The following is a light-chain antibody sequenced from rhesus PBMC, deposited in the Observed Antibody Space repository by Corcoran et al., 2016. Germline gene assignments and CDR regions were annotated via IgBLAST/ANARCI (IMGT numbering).Light chain of an antibody. Sequence: DVVMTQSPLSLPITPGQPASISCRSSQSLVHSDGKPYLHWLQQKSGQPPRRLIYQVSNRDSGVPDRSSGRGAGTDVTLKSSRVEAEDVGVYYCMQGSHLYSFSQGTKVEIK. V-gene: IGKV2S8*01. CDR2: QVS. J-gene: IGKJ2*01. CDR3: MQGSHLYS. CDR1: QSLVHSDGKPY.